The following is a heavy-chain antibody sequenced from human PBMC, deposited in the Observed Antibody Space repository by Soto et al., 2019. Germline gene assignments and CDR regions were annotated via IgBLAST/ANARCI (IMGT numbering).Heavy chain of an antibody. D-gene: IGHD2-21*01. Sequence: GASVKVSCKASGYTFTSYAMHWVRQAPGQRLEWMGWINAGNGNTKYSQKFQGRVTITRDTSASTAYMELSSLRSEDTAVYYCARNDAYCGGDCHLTYFDYWGQGTLVTVSS. CDR3: ARNDAYCGGDCHLTYFDY. CDR1: GYTFTSYA. J-gene: IGHJ4*02. CDR2: INAGNGNT. V-gene: IGHV1-3*01.